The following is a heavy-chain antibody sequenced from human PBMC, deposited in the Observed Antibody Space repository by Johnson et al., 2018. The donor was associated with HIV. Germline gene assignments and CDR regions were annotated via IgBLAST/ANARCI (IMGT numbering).Heavy chain of an antibody. CDR2: IGTAGDT. D-gene: IGHD1-26*01. CDR3: ARGSGSSDAFDI. J-gene: IGHJ3*02. Sequence: VQLVESGGGVVQPGRSLRLSCAASGFTFSNYPMHWVRQATGKGLEWVSAIGTAGDTYYPGSVKGRFTISRENAKNSLYLQMNSLRAGDTAVYYCARGSGSSDAFDIWGQGTMVTVSS. CDR1: GFTFSNYP. V-gene: IGHV3-13*01.